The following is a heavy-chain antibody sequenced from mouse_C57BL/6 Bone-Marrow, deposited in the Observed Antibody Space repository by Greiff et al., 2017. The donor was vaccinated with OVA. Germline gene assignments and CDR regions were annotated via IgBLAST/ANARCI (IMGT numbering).Heavy chain of an antibody. V-gene: IGHV5-15*01. Sequence: EVQRVESGGGLVQPGGSRKLSCAASGFTFSDYGMAWVRQAPRKGPEWVAFISNLAYSIYYADTVTGRFTISRENAKNTLYLEMSSLRSEDTAMYYCAREGGTKGYFDVWGTGTTVTVSS. CDR3: AREGGTKGYFDV. J-gene: IGHJ1*03. CDR1: GFTFSDYG. CDR2: ISNLAYSI. D-gene: IGHD3-3*01.